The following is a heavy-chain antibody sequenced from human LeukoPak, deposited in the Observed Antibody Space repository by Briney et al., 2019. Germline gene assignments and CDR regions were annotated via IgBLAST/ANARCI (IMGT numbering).Heavy chain of an antibody. CDR1: GVSISSYY. CDR3: ARGSISAPYTSNFDY. Sequence: SETLSLTCTVSGVSISSYYWSWIRQPPGKGLEWIGYIFYSGSTNYNTSLKSRVTISVDTSKKQFSLKLSSVTAADTAVYYCARGSISAPYTSNFDYWGQGTLVTVSS. CDR2: IFYSGST. J-gene: IGHJ4*02. V-gene: IGHV4-59*01. D-gene: IGHD3-16*01.